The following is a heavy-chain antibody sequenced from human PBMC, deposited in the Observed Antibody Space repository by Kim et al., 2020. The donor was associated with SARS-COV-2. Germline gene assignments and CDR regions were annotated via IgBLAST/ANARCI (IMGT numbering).Heavy chain of an antibody. CDR1: GYSSTNYW. V-gene: IGHV5-51*01. J-gene: IGHJ5*02. CDR2: IYLGDSDT. D-gene: IGHD1-1*01. CDR3: AKVRSGRGMGWFDP. Sequence: GASLKISCWASGYSSTNYWIAWVRQMPGKGLEWMGVIYLGDSDTRYSPSFQGQVTISADKSISTAYLQWSSLRASDSAMYYCAKVRSGRGMGWFDPWGQGTLVTVS.